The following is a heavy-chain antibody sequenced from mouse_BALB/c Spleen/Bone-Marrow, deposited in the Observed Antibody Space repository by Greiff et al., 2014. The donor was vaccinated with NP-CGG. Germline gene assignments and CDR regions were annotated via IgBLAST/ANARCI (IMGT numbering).Heavy chain of an antibody. CDR1: GYTFTNYW. J-gene: IGHJ2*01. Sequence: VQLQQSGAELVRPGTSVKISCKASGYTFTNYWLGWVKQRSGHGLEWIGDIYPGGGYTNYNEKFKGKATLTADTSSSTAYMQLSSLTSEDSAVYFGARRGTGVDDWGQGTTLTVSS. V-gene: IGHV1-63*02. CDR3: ARRGTGVDD. D-gene: IGHD4-1*01. CDR2: IYPGGGYT.